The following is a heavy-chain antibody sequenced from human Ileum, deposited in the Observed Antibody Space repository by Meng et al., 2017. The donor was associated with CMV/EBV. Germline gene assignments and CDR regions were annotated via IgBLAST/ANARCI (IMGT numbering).Heavy chain of an antibody. CDR2: INPSGGST. J-gene: IGHJ5*02. V-gene: IGHV1-46*01. CDR3: ARDAPPRPGNNWNTGHWFDP. D-gene: IGHD1/OR15-1a*01. Sequence: ASVKVSCKASGYTFTSYYMNWVRQAPGQGLEWMGIINPSGGSTSYAQKFQGRVTMTRDTSTSTVYMELSSLRSEDTAVYYCARDAPPRPGNNWNTGHWFDPWGQGTRVTVSS. CDR1: GYTFTSYY.